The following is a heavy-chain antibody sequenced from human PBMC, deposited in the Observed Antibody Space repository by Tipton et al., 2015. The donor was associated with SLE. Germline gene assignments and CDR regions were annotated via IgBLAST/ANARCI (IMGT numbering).Heavy chain of an antibody. J-gene: IGHJ3*01. CDR1: GGSISSGGYY. CDR2: IYYSGST. D-gene: IGHD3-16*01. Sequence: LRLSCTVSGGSISSGGYYWSWIRQHPGKGLEWIGYIYYSGSTYYNPYLKSRVTISVDTSKNQFSLKLSSVTAADTAVYYCARKIDFGVFDFWGQGTMVTVSS. V-gene: IGHV4-31*02. CDR3: ARKIDFGVFDF.